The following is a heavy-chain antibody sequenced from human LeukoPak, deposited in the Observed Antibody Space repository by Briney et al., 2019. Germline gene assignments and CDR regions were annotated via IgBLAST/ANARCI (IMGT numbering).Heavy chain of an antibody. D-gene: IGHD3-3*01. CDR1: DSSFRSHD. CDR3: AKGPNFYSWRALDY. CDR2: IAADDAP. V-gene: IGHV3-23*01. J-gene: IGHJ4*02. Sequence: PGGSLTLSCAASDSSFRSHDMSWVRQTSEKRLEWVSSIAADDAPFYADSVRGRFTISRDKSQNILYLQMKSLRADDTAIYYCAKGPNFYSWRALDYWGQGSLVTVSS.